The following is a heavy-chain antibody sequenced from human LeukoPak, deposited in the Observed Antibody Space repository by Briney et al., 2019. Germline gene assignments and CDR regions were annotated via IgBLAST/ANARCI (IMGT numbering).Heavy chain of an antibody. CDR2: VDPEDGET. CDR1: GYTFTDYY. D-gene: IGHD3-22*01. V-gene: IGHV1-69-2*01. J-gene: IGHJ4*02. CDR3: ATDPTMIPEDY. Sequence: ASVKVSCKVSGYTFTDYYMHWGPQAPGKGREWMGLVDPEDGETIYAEKFQGRVTITADTSTDTAYMELSSLRSEDTAVYYCATDPTMIPEDYWGQGTLVTVSS.